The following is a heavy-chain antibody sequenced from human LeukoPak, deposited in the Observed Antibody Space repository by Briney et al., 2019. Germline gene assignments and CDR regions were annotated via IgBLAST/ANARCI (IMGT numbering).Heavy chain of an antibody. Sequence: PGGSLRLSCATSGSTFTSAWMSWVRQAPGKGLEWVGRIKSKVNGETTDYGAPVKGRFIISRDDSNNIVYLQMNSLIAEDTAVYYCIVDVAQFFPYAMDVWGQGTTVTVSS. J-gene: IGHJ6*02. V-gene: IGHV3-15*05. CDR1: GSTFTSAW. CDR2: IKSKVNGETT. CDR3: IVDVAQFFPYAMDV.